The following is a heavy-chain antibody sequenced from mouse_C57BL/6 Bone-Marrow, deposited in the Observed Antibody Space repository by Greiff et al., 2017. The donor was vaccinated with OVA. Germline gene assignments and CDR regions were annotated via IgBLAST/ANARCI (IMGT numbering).Heavy chain of an antibody. CDR1: GYTFTDYY. J-gene: IGHJ4*01. Sequence: EVKLQESGPVLVKPGASVKMSCKASGYTFTDYYMNWVKQSHGKSLEWIGVINPYNGGTSYNQKFKGKATLTVDKSSSTAYMELNSLTSEDSAVYYCARYPGYNDMDYWGQGTSVTVSS. V-gene: IGHV1-19*01. CDR2: INPYNGGT. CDR3: ARYPGYNDMDY.